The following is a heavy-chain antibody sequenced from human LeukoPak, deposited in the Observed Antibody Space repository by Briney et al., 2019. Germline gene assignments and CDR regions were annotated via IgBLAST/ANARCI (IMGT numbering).Heavy chain of an antibody. J-gene: IGHJ4*02. D-gene: IGHD5-18*01. Sequence: PGGSLRLSCAASGFTFSSYWMSWVRQAPGKGLEWVANIRHDGSEKYYVDSVKGRFTISRDNAKDSLYLQMNSLRVEDTAVYYCARGGSRQYNFWGQGTLVTVYS. V-gene: IGHV3-7*01. CDR3: ARGGSRQYNF. CDR2: IRHDGSEK. CDR1: GFTFSSYW.